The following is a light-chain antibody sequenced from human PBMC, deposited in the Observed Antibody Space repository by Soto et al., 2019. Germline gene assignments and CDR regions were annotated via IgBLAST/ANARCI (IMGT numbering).Light chain of an antibody. CDR3: QHYYKGPTFT. Sequence: EVVMTQSPATLSVSPGERATLSCRASHSVSSSLAWYQQKPGQAPRLLISGASTRAAGIPARFSGSGSGTEFTLTISSLQSEDFAVYYCQHYYKGPTFTFGG. V-gene: IGKV3-15*01. J-gene: IGKJ4*01. CDR2: GAS. CDR1: HSVSSS.